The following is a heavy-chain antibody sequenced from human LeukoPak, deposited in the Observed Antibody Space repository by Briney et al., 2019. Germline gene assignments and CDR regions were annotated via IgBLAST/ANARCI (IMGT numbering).Heavy chain of an antibody. CDR3: ARVGSNSGWSFYYYYYYMDV. J-gene: IGHJ6*03. D-gene: IGHD6-19*01. Sequence: GASVKVSCKASGYTFTGYYMFWVRQAPGQGLEWMGWINPNTGATKYAQNFQGRVTLTRDTSIRTAYMELSSLRSEDTAVYYCARVGSNSGWSFYYYYYYMDVWGKGTTVTVSS. V-gene: IGHV1-2*02. CDR2: INPNTGAT. CDR1: GYTFTGYY.